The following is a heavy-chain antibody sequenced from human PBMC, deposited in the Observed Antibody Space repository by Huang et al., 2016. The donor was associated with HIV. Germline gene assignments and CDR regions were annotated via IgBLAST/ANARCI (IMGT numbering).Heavy chain of an antibody. D-gene: IGHD1-7*01. CDR2: IKSKTERGTT. CDR1: GFSFSSAW. CDR3: TTGTRDYLNAFDI. V-gene: IGHV3-15*07. J-gene: IGHJ3*02. Sequence: EVQLVESGGGLVKPGGSLRLSCEVFGFSFSSAWRNWVRQAPGKGLEWVGRIKSKTERGTTDDAAPMKGRFTISRDESKNTLYLQMNSLKTEDTGVYYCTTGTRDYLNAFDIWGQGTKVTVSS.